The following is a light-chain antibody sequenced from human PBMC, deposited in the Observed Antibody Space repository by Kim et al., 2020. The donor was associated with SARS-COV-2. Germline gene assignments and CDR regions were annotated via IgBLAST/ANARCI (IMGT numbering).Light chain of an antibody. CDR3: QQYSSSPAR. CDR1: QSVSSNY. V-gene: IGKV3-20*01. CDR2: GAS. J-gene: IGKJ1*01. Sequence: EIVLTQSPGTLSLPPGERATLSCRASQSVSSNYLAWYQQKPGQAPRLLIYGASSRATGIPDRFSGSGSGTDFTLTITRLEPEDFAVYYCQQYSSSPARFGQGAKVDIK.